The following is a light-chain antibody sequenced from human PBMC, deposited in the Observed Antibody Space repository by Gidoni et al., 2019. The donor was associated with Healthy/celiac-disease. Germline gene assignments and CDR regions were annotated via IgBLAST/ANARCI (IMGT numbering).Light chain of an antibody. CDR2: DVS. CDR1: SSDVGGYTY. Sequence: QSALTQPASVSGSPGQSITISCTGTSSDVGGYTYVSWYQQHPGKAPKLMIYDVSNRTSGVSNRFSGSKSGNTASRTISGLQAEDEADYYCSSYTSSSTLVFGGGTKLTVL. V-gene: IGLV2-14*01. J-gene: IGLJ2*01. CDR3: SSYTSSSTLV.